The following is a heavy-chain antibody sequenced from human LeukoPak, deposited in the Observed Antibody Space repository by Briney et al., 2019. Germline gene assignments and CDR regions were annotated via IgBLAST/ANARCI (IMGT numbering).Heavy chain of an antibody. Sequence: SETLSLTCTVSGGSLSSYYWSWIRQPPGKGLEWIGYIYYSGSTNYNPSLKSRVTISVDTSKNQFSLKLSSVTAADTAVYYCARVDGDYVLIDYYFDYWGQGTLVTVSS. CDR2: IYYSGST. J-gene: IGHJ4*02. CDR1: GGSLSSYY. V-gene: IGHV4-59*01. CDR3: ARVDGDYVLIDYYFDY. D-gene: IGHD4-17*01.